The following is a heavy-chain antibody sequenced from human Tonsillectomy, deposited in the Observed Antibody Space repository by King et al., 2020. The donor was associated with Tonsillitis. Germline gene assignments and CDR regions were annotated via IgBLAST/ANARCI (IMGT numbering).Heavy chain of an antibody. J-gene: IGHJ6*02. Sequence: VQLVESGGGLVQPGGSLRLSCTASTFTFSSYAMSWVCQAPGQGLEWVSGISGSGGSTFYADSVKGRFTISRDTSKNTLYVQMNSLRAEDTALYYCAKDRAAMITPTGSMDVWGQGTTVTVSS. D-gene: IGHD5-18*01. CDR3: AKDRAAMITPTGSMDV. CDR1: TFTFSSYA. V-gene: IGHV3-23*04. CDR2: ISGSGGST.